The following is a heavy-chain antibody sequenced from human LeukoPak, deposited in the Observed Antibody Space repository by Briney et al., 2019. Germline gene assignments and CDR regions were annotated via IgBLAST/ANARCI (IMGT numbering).Heavy chain of an antibody. D-gene: IGHD5-12*01. CDR3: AKGGGYEAQYYYYYLDV. Sequence: GGTLRLSCAASGFTFSSYGMSWVRQAPGEGLEWVSYISSSSSTIYYADSVKGRFTISRDNAKNSLYLQMKSLRAEDTAVYYCAKGGGYEAQYYYYYLDVWGKGTTVTISS. J-gene: IGHJ6*03. CDR2: ISSSSSTI. CDR1: GFTFSSYG. V-gene: IGHV3-48*01.